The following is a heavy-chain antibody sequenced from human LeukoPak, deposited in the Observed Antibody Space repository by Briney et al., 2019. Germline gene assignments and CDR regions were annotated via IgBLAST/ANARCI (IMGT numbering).Heavy chain of an antibody. Sequence: GGSLRLSCAAWGFTFSSYWMSWVRQAPGKGREGVANIKQDGSEKYYVDSVKGRFTISRDTAKNSLYLQMNSLRAEDTAVYYCARDRCYYDSSGYCDWGQGTLVTVSS. CDR1: GFTFSSYW. D-gene: IGHD3-22*01. V-gene: IGHV3-7*01. CDR3: ARDRCYYDSSGYCD. J-gene: IGHJ4*02. CDR2: IKQDGSEK.